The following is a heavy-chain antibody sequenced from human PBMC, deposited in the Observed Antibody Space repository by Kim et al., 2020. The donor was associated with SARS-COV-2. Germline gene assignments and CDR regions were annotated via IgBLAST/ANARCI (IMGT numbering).Heavy chain of an antibody. D-gene: IGHD1-26*01. J-gene: IGHJ4*02. Sequence: SPSLKSRLTIAKDTSKNQVVLTMTNMDPVDTAAYYCAHRRTYVRASYFDCWGQGTLVTVSS. CDR3: AHRRTYVRASYFDC. V-gene: IGHV2-5*01.